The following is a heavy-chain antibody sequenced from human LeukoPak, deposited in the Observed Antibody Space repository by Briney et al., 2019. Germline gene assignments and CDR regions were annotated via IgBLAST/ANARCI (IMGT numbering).Heavy chain of an antibody. CDR1: GFAFGDHA. CDR3: TRDVSSSWYEGADY. J-gene: IGHJ4*02. Sequence: GGSLRLSCTASGFAFGDHAMGWFREAPGKGVERVGFIRSKADGGTTEYAASVKCRFTISRDDSKSIAYLQTNSLKTEDTAVYYCTRDVSSSWYEGADYWGQGTLVTVSS. D-gene: IGHD6-13*01. V-gene: IGHV3-49*03. CDR2: IRSKADGGTT.